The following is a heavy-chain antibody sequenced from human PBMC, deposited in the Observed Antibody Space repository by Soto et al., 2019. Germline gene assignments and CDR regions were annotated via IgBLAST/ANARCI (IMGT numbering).Heavy chain of an antibody. CDR1: GFTFSSYG. J-gene: IGHJ6*02. Sequence: GGSLRLSCAASGFTFSSYGMHWVRQAPGKGLEWVAVIWYDGSNKYYADSVKGRFTISRDNSKNTLYLQMNSLRAGDTAVYYCARDMKPYYYGMDVWGQGTTVTVSS. CDR2: IWYDGSNK. CDR3: ARDMKPYYYGMDV. V-gene: IGHV3-33*01.